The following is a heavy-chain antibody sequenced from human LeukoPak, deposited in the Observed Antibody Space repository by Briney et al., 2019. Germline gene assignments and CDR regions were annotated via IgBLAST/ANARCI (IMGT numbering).Heavy chain of an antibody. Sequence: SETLSLTCAVYGGSFSGYYWSWIRQPPGKGLEWIGEINHSGSTNYNPSLKSRVTISVDTSKNKFSLKLSSVTAADTAVYYCARMAVVRGWFDPWGQGTLVTVSS. D-gene: IGHD2-21*01. CDR3: ARMAVVRGWFDP. CDR1: GGSFSGYY. CDR2: INHSGST. V-gene: IGHV4-34*01. J-gene: IGHJ5*02.